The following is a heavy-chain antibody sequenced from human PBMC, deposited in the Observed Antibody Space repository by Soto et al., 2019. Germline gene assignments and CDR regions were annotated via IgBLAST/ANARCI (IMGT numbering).Heavy chain of an antibody. Sequence: PGGSLRLSCAASGFTFSSYGMHWVRQAPGKGLEWVAVIWYDGSNKYYADSVKDRFTISRDNSKNTLYLQMNSLRAEDTAVYYCARNIVVDYGMEVWGQGTTVTVSS. CDR3: ARNIVVDYGMEV. CDR2: IWYDGSNK. CDR1: GFTFSSYG. J-gene: IGHJ6*02. V-gene: IGHV3-33*01. D-gene: IGHD2-2*01.